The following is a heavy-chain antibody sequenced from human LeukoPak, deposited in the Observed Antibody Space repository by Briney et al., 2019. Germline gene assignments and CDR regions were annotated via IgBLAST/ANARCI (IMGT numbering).Heavy chain of an antibody. CDR3: ARVVEQWLVNWFDR. CDR2: IKQDGSEK. V-gene: IGHV3-7*01. J-gene: IGHJ5*02. Sequence: GGSLRLSCAASGFTFSSYWMSWVRQAPGKGLEWVANIKQDGSEKYYVDSVEGRFTISRDNAKNALYLQMNSLRAEDTAVYYCARVVEQWLVNWFDRWGQGTLVTVSS. D-gene: IGHD6-19*01. CDR1: GFTFSSYW.